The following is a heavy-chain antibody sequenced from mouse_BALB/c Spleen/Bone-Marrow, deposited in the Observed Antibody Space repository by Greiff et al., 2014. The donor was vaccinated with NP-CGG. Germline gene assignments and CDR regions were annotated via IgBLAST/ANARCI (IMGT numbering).Heavy chain of an antibody. CDR2: IDPANGNT. V-gene: IGHV14-3*02. CDR1: GFNIKDTY. CDR3: AGATTATYYAMDY. J-gene: IGHJ4*01. D-gene: IGHD1-2*01. Sequence: DVQLQESGAELVKPGASVKLSCTASGFNIKDTYMHWVKQRPEQGLEWIGRIDPANGNTKYDPKFQGKATITTDTSSNTAYLQVSSLTSEDTAVYYCAGATTATYYAMDYWGQGTSVTVPS.